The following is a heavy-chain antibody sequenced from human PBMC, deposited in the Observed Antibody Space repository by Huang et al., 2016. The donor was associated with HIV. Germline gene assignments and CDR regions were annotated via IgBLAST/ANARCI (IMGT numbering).Heavy chain of an antibody. Sequence: VESGGRLVQPGGSIRLSCVGSTFTFGAYWMSWVRQSPGKGVEWVANIKQDEMEKYYVESVKGRFNISRDNAKKVLFLEMNNVRVEDTATYYCATKTAAMDIWGQGTTVTVS. V-gene: IGHV3-7*01. CDR1: TFTFGAYW. J-gene: IGHJ6*02. CDR3: ATKTAAMDI. CDR2: IKQDEMEK. D-gene: IGHD1-7*01.